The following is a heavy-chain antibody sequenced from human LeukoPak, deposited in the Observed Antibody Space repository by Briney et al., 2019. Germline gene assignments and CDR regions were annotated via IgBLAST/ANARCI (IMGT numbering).Heavy chain of an antibody. CDR1: GFTVSNNY. CDR3: AREGLGFPDAFDI. Sequence: KSGGSLRLSCAASGFTVSNNYMNWVRQAPGKGLEWVSTIYSGGSKYYADSVKGRFTISRDNSENTLYLQMNSLRVEDTAVYYCAREGLGFPDAFDIWGQGTMVTVSS. D-gene: IGHD6-6*01. V-gene: IGHV3-53*01. CDR2: IYSGGSK. J-gene: IGHJ3*02.